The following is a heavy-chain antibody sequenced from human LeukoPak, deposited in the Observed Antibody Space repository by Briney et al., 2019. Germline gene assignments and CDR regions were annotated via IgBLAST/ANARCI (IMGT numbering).Heavy chain of an antibody. CDR3: AKAIDDWFDP. J-gene: IGHJ5*02. Sequence: SLRLSCAASGFTFDDYAMHWVRQAPGKYLEWVSGISWNSGSIGYADSVKGRFTISRDNAKNSLYLQMNSLRAEDTALYYCAKAIDDWFDPWGQGTLVTVSS. CDR1: GFTFDDYA. CDR2: ISWNSGSI. V-gene: IGHV3-9*01.